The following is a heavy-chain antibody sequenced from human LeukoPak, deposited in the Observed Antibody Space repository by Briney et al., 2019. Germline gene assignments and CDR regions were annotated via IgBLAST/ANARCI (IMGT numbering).Heavy chain of an antibody. D-gene: IGHD3-10*01. CDR2: ISSSGRTV. V-gene: IGHV3-11*01. CDR3: ARVDRAQDYYGSGSYYPPFFDY. CDR1: GLTFCDYY. Sequence: VGSLSLSCAVSGLTFCDYYISWIRPAPQGGLGRVSYISSSGRTVWYADSVKGRFTISRDNAKNSLYLQMTSLRADDTAVYYCARVDRAQDYYGSGSYYPPFFDYWGQGTLVTVSS. J-gene: IGHJ4*02.